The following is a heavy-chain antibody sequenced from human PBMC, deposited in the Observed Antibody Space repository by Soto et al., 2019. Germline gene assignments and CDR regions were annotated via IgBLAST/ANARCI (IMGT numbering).Heavy chain of an antibody. CDR1: GYTFSRHG. J-gene: IGHJ4*02. V-gene: IGHV1-18*01. CDR2: ISGYTENT. D-gene: IGHD3-22*01. Sequence: ASVKVSCKASGYTFSRHGITWVRQAPGQGLEWMGWISGYTENTEYAQKFQDRFTITVDTSTNTAYMELGSLRSDDTAVVYCARDSHVYYDGYCFDYWGQGTLVTVSS. CDR3: ARDSHVYYDGYCFDY.